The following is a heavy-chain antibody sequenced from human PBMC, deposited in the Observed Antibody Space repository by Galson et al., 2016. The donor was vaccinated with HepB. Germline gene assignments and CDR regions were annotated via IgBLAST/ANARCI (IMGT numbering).Heavy chain of an antibody. CDR1: GFTFSNYA. V-gene: IGHV3-23*01. CDR3: AKAGSGWSGRARYSDL. CDR2: ISRSGGRT. D-gene: IGHD6-19*01. Sequence: SLRLSCAASGFTFSNYAMHWVRQTPGKGLEWVTGISRSGGRTFSADSVKGRFAISRDNSKKALYLQMNNLRDEDTAEYFCAKAGSGWSGRARYSDLWGRGTLVTVSS. J-gene: IGHJ2*01.